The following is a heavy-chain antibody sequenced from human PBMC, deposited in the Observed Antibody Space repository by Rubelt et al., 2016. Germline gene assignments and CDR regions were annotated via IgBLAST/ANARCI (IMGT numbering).Heavy chain of an antibody. CDR2: IYSGGAT. CDR3: ARGPFDLSVSGVFPVDV. Sequence: GGGLVQPGGSLRLSCAASGFTVSSNYMSWVRQAPGKELEWVSLIYSGGATYHADSVKGRFTISRDNSENTLYLQMNNLGAEDTAVYYCARGPFDLSVSGVFPVDVGGQGTTGTVSS. V-gene: IGHV3-66*01. J-gene: IGHJ6*02. CDR1: GFTVSSNY. D-gene: IGHD3-3*01.